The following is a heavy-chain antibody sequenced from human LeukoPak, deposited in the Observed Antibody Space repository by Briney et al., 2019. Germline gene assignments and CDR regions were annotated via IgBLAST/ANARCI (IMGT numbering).Heavy chain of an antibody. CDR3: ARGPYYDSSTVFYYYGMDV. D-gene: IGHD3-22*01. J-gene: IGHJ6*02. Sequence: SETLSLTCAVYGGSFSDYYWSWIRQPPGKGLEWIGEINHSGSTNYNPSLKSRVTISVDTSKNQFSLKLSSVTAADTAVYYCARGPYYDSSTVFYYYGMDVWAKGPRSPSP. CDR1: GGSFSDYY. V-gene: IGHV4-34*01. CDR2: INHSGST.